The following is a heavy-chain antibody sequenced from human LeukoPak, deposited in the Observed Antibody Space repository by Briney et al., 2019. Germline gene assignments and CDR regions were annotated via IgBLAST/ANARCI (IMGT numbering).Heavy chain of an antibody. V-gene: IGHV3-48*03. Sequence: PGGSLRLSCAASGFTFSSFEMNWVRRAPGKGVQGVSYITSSGSSIYYADSVKGRFTMSRDNAKNSLYLQMNSLRAEDTAVYYCAGSIAVAGTLFDSWGQGTLVTVSS. CDR1: GFTFSSFE. CDR2: ITSSGSSI. CDR3: AGSIAVAGTLFDS. D-gene: IGHD6-19*01. J-gene: IGHJ4*02.